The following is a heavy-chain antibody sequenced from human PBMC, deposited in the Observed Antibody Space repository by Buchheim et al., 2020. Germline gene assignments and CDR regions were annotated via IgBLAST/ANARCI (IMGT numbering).Heavy chain of an antibody. Sequence: QVQLQESAPGLVKPSETLSLTCTVSGGSISSYYWSWIRQPPGKGLEWIGYIYYSGSTNYNPSLKSRVTISVDTSKNQFSLKLSSVTAADTAVYYCARAVAVAEVFYYGMDVWGQGTT. CDR3: ARAVAVAEVFYYGMDV. J-gene: IGHJ6*02. V-gene: IGHV4-59*01. D-gene: IGHD6-19*01. CDR2: IYYSGST. CDR1: GGSISSYY.